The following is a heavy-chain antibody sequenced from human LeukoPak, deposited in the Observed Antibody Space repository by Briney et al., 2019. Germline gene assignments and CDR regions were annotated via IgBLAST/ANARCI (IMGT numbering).Heavy chain of an antibody. CDR3: ARLGIADRRDANWFDP. CDR1: GGSISSYY. Sequence: SETLSLTCTVSGGSISSYYWSWIWQPPGKGLEWIGYIYTSGSTNYNPSLKSRVTISVDTSKNQFSLKLSSVTAADTAVYYCARLGIADRRDANWFDPWGQGTLVTVSS. D-gene: IGHD6-6*01. CDR2: IYTSGST. J-gene: IGHJ5*02. V-gene: IGHV4-4*09.